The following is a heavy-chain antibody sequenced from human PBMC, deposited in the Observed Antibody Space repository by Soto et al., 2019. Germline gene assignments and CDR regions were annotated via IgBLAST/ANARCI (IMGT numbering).Heavy chain of an antibody. CDR2: INPSGDST. J-gene: IGHJ4*02. CDR3: ARDVSGCMDY. CDR1: GYTFTSYY. D-gene: IGHD5-12*01. V-gene: IGHV1-46*01. Sequence: APVKVSCEASGYTFTSYYMHWVRQAPGQGLEWMGIINPSGDSTSYAQKFQGRVTMTRDTSTSTVYLELSSLRSEDTAVYYCARDVSGCMDYWGQGTLVTVSS.